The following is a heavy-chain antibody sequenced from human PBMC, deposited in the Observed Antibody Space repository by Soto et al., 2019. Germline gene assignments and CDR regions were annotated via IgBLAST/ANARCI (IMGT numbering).Heavy chain of an antibody. D-gene: IGHD3-10*01. J-gene: IGHJ5*02. CDR1: GYTFTSYG. Sequence: ASVKVSCKASGYTFTSYGISWVRRAPGQGLEWMGWISAYNGNTNYAQKLQGRVTMTTDTSTSTAYMELRSLRSDDTAVYYCARDSGSGSFNNWFDPWGQGTLVTVSS. V-gene: IGHV1-18*01. CDR3: ARDSGSGSFNNWFDP. CDR2: ISAYNGNT.